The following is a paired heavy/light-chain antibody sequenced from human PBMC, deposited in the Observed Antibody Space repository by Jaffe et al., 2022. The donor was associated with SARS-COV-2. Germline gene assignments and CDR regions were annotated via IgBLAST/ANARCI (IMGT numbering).Light chain of an antibody. J-gene: IGKJ2*01. V-gene: IGKV3-15*01. CDR2: GAS. CDR3: QQYDHWRT. Sequence: EIVMTQSPATLSVSPGERATLSCRASQSIGSNLAWYQQKPGQAPRLLIYGASTRATGIPATFSGSGSGTQFTLTISSLQSEDFAFYFCQQYDHWRTFGQGTKLEIK. CDR1: QSIGSN.
Heavy chain of an antibody. CDR1: GYTFSDFY. CDR2: INPKSGGT. Sequence: QVQLVQSGAEMKKPGASVKLSCKASGYTFSDFYIHCVRQAPGQGLEWMGWINPKSGGTKYAEKFQGRVTMTRDTSISTVYMELSSLRSDDTAMYFCARERVAAADDDAFDIWGQGTVVTVSS. V-gene: IGHV1-2*02. D-gene: IGHD6-13*01. CDR3: ARERVAAADDDAFDI. J-gene: IGHJ3*02.